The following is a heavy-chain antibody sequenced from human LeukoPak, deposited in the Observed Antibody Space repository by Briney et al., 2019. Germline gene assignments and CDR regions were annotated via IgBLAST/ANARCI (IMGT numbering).Heavy chain of an antibody. Sequence: GSLRLSCAASGFTVSSNYMSWVRQAPGKGLEWVSVIYSGGSTYYADSVKGRFTISRDNSKNTLYLQMNSLRAEDTAVYYCARGSIRIPLGGFYWGQGTLVTVSS. CDR1: GFTVSSNY. D-gene: IGHD3-16*01. V-gene: IGHV3-53*01. CDR3: ARGSIRIPLGGFY. J-gene: IGHJ4*02. CDR2: IYSGGST.